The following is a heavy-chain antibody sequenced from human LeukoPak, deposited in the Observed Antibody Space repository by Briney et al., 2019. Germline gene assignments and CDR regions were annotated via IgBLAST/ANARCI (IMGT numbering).Heavy chain of an antibody. CDR3: TRDTGGSLDY. Sequence: GGSLRLSCAASGFTFNNSWMAWVRQAPGKGLEWVANIKQDGSTKHYADSLKGRFTISRDNPKNSLYLQMNNLRADDTAVYYCTRDTGGSLDYWGQGILVTVAS. D-gene: IGHD2-8*02. CDR1: GFTFNNSW. J-gene: IGHJ4*02. CDR2: IKQDGSTK. V-gene: IGHV3-7*01.